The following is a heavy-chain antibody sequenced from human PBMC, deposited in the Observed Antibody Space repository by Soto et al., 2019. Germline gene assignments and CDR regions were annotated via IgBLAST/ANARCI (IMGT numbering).Heavy chain of an antibody. CDR1: GFTFGTYA. CDR2: ITGSGGGT. J-gene: IGHJ5*02. V-gene: IGHV3-23*01. D-gene: IGHD5-18*01. CDR3: AKDRSVDTRDWFDP. Sequence: PGGSLRLSCAASGFTFGTYAMNWVRQAPGKGLEWVSGITGSGGGTYYADSVKGRFTISRDNSKNTLYLQMNSLRADDTAVYYCAKDRSVDTRDWFDPWGQGTLVTVSS.